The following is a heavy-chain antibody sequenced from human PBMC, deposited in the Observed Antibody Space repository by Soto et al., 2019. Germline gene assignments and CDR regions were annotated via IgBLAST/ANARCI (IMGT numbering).Heavy chain of an antibody. V-gene: IGHV3-23*01. CDR3: AKEFALPRIAAAGTGGG. D-gene: IGHD6-13*01. J-gene: IGHJ4*02. CDR1: GFTFSSYA. Sequence: GGSLRLSCAASGFTFSSYAMSWVRQAPGKGLEWVSAISGSGGSTYYADSVKGRFTISRDNSKNTLYLQMNSLRAEDTAVYYGAKEFALPRIAAAGTGGGWGQGTVVTVS. CDR2: ISGSGGST.